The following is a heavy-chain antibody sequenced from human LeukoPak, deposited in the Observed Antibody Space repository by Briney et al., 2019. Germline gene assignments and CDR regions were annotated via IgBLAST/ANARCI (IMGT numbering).Heavy chain of an antibody. CDR2: IKSNADGGTT. CDR1: GFTFSNAW. V-gene: IGHV3-15*01. D-gene: IGHD1-1*01. J-gene: IGHJ3*02. CDR3: TTLWRNDAFDI. Sequence: PGGSLRLSCAASGFTFSNAWMTWVRQAPGKGLEWVGRIKSNADGGTTDYAAPVKGRFIISRDDSKNTLYLQVNSLKTEDTAVYYCTTLWRNDAFDIWGQGTMVSVSS.